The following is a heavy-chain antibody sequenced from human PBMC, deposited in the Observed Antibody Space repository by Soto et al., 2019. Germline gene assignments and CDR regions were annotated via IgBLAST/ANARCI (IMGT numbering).Heavy chain of an antibody. CDR2: INAGNGNT. V-gene: IGHV1-3*01. CDR1: GYTFTSYA. D-gene: IGHD1-26*01. CDR3: ASREIYYYGMDV. Sequence: ASVKVSCKASGYTFTSYAMHWVRQAPGQRLEWMGWINAGNGNTKYSQKFQGRVTITRDTSASTAYMELSSLRSEDTAVYYCASREIYYYGMDVWGQGTTVTVSS. J-gene: IGHJ6*02.